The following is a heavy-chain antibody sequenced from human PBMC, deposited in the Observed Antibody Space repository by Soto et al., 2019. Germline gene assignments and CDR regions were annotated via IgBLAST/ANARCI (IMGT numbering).Heavy chain of an antibody. CDR2: IKQDGSEK. V-gene: IGHV3-7*03. D-gene: IGHD2-2*01. Sequence: GGSLRLSCAASGFTFSSYWMSWVRQAPGKGLEWVANIKQDGSEKYYVDSVKGRFTISRDNAKNSLYLQMNSLRAEDTAVYYCARELLYCSSTSCYPDAFDIWGQGTMVT. CDR3: ARELLYCSSTSCYPDAFDI. CDR1: GFTFSSYW. J-gene: IGHJ3*02.